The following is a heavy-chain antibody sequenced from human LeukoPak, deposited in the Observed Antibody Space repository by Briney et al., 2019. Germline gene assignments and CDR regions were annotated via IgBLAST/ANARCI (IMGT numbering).Heavy chain of an antibody. CDR3: AREMVAGTFDS. CDR1: GFSVKDYY. CDR2: IGGSESIV. D-gene: IGHD1-7*01. Sequence: GSLRLSCVVSGFSVKDYYMSWIRQAPGKGLEWISDIGGSESIVSYGGSVRGRFTVSRDFAMNSLFLQLNSLSADDTAVYYCAREMVAGTFDSWGQGTLVTVSS. J-gene: IGHJ4*02. V-gene: IGHV3-11*01.